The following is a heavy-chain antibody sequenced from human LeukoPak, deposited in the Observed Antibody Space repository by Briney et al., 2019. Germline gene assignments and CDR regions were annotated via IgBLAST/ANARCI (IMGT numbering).Heavy chain of an antibody. CDR3: ARDRFSASALRYYYYYYGMDV. V-gene: IGHV3-30-3*01. CDR1: GFTFSSYA. CDR2: ISYDGSNK. D-gene: IGHD3-10*01. J-gene: IGHJ6*02. Sequence: GGSLRLSCAASGFTFSSYAMHWVRQAPGKGLEWVAVISYDGSNKYYANSVKGRFTTSRDNSKNTLFLQMNSLRAEDTAVYYCARDRFSASALRYYYYYYGMDVWGQGTTVTVSS.